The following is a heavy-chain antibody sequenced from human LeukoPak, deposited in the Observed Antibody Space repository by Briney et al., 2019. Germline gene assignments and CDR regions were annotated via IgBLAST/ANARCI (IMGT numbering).Heavy chain of an antibody. CDR3: ARGRSKLVHYYYYMDV. Sequence: SETLSLTCAVYGGSFSGYYWSWLRQPPGKGLEWIGEINHSGSTNFNPSLKSRVTISVDTSKNQFSLKLSSVTAADTAVYYCARGRSKLVHYYYYMDVWGKGTTVTVSS. J-gene: IGHJ6*03. CDR2: INHSGST. D-gene: IGHD6-6*01. V-gene: IGHV4-34*01. CDR1: GGSFSGYY.